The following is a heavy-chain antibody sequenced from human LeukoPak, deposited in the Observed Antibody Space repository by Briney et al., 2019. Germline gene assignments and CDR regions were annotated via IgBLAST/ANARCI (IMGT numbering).Heavy chain of an antibody. Sequence: PSQTLSLTCAVSGGSISSGGYSWSWIRQPPGKGLEWIGYIYHSGSTYYNPSLKSRVTISVDRSKNQFSLKLSSVTAADTAVYYCARVGGILTGYWYFDYRGQGTLVTVSS. V-gene: IGHV4-30-2*01. CDR2: IYHSGST. J-gene: IGHJ4*02. D-gene: IGHD3-9*01. CDR3: ARVGGILTGYWYFDY. CDR1: GGSISSGGYS.